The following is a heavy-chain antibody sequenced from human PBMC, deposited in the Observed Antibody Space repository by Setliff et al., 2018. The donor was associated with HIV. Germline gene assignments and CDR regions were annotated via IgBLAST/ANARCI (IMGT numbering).Heavy chain of an antibody. CDR2: IYHSGNT. D-gene: IGHD3-16*01. V-gene: IGHV4-38-2*02. CDR1: GDSISSDFY. J-gene: IGHJ4*02. Sequence: SETLSLTCTVSGDSISSDFYWGWIRQPPGKGLEWIGSIYHSGNTYYMPSLQSRVTISVDMSKNQFSLNLNSVTAAYTAVYYCADEDGGFDYWGQGTLVTVSS. CDR3: ADEDGGFDY.